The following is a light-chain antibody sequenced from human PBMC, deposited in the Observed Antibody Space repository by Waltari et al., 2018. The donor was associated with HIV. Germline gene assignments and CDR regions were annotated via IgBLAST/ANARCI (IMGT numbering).Light chain of an antibody. CDR1: QSGSSSY. CDR2: GAS. Sequence: EIVLTQSPGTLSLSPGERAPLSCRASQSGSSSYLAWYQQKPGQAPRLLIYGASSRATGIPDRFSGSGSGTDFTLTISRLEPEDFAVYYCQQYGSSLSWTFGQGTKVEIK. V-gene: IGKV3-20*01. J-gene: IGKJ1*01. CDR3: QQYGSSLSWT.